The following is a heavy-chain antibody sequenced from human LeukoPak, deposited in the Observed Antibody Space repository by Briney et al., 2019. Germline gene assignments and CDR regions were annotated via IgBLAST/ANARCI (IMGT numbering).Heavy chain of an antibody. J-gene: IGHJ4*02. D-gene: IGHD1-26*01. V-gene: IGHV4-39*01. Sequence: SETLSLTCTVSGGSISSSSDFWAWIRQPPGKGLEWLGSIYNSGSAYYSPSLKSRVTISVDTSKNQFSLRLSSVTAADTAVYYCARLELFYADSWGQGALVPVSS. CDR3: ARLELFYADS. CDR1: GGSISSSSDF. CDR2: IYNSGSA.